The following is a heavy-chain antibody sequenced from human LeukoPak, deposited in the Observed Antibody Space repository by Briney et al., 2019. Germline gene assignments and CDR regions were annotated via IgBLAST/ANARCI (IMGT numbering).Heavy chain of an antibody. V-gene: IGHV1-18*01. D-gene: IGHD3-22*01. CDR2: ISAYNGNT. CDR3: ARDRREGDSSGYYYRN. J-gene: IGHJ4*02. CDR1: GYTFTSYG. Sequence: ASVKVSCKASGYTFTSYGISWVRQAPGQGLEWMGWISAYNGNTSYAQKLQGRVTMTTDTSTSTAYMELRSLRSDDTAVYYCARDRREGDSSGYYYRNWGQGTLVTVSS.